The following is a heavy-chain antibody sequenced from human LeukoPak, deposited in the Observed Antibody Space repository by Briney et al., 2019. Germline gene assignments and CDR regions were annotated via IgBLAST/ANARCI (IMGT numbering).Heavy chain of an antibody. CDR1: GFTFSSYE. Sequence: PGGPLRLSCAGSGFTFSSYEMNWVRQAPGKGLEWVSYISSRGRAIYYTESVKGRFTISRDNAKNSLYLQMNSLRAEDTAVYYCARETIAVGRGFDYWGQGILVTVSS. D-gene: IGHD6-19*01. CDR2: ISSRGRAI. V-gene: IGHV3-48*03. CDR3: ARETIAVGRGFDY. J-gene: IGHJ4*02.